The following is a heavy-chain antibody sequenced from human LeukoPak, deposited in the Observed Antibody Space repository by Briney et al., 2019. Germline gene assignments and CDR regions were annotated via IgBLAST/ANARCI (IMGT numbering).Heavy chain of an antibody. J-gene: IGHJ4*02. CDR3: ARTDGKLGS. Sequence: SETLSLTCTVSGYSISSGYYWGWIRQPPGKGLEWIGSIYHSGSTYYNPSLKSRVTISVDTSKNQFSLKLSSVTAADTAVYYCARTDGKLGSWGQGTLVTVSS. CDR2: IYHSGST. CDR1: GYSISSGYY. D-gene: IGHD7-27*01. V-gene: IGHV4-38-2*02.